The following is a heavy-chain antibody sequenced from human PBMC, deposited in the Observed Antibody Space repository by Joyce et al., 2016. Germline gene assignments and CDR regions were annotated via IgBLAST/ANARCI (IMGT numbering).Heavy chain of an antibody. CDR3: ARGLLIGYGGNHDYGMDV. CDR2: MNPNRGNT. J-gene: IGHJ6*02. Sequence: QVQLVQSGAEVKKPGASVKVSCKASGYTLTSYDINWVRQATGQGLEWMGWMNPNRGNTGYAQKFQVRVTMTRNTSISTAYMELSSLRSEDTAVYYCARGLLIGYGGNHDYGMDVWGQGTTVTVSS. D-gene: IGHD4-23*01. CDR1: GYTLTSYD. V-gene: IGHV1-8*01.